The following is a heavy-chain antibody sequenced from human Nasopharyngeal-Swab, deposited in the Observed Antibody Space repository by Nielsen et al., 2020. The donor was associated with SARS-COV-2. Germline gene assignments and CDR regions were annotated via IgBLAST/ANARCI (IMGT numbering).Heavy chain of an antibody. D-gene: IGHD2-8*01. CDR3: ASGQCINGVCNPTDGLDV. CDR2: ITPFNGNA. CDR1: GFSITYRF. V-gene: IGHV1-45*02. Sequence: SVNVSCKASGFSITYRFLHWLRQAPGQALEWMGWITPFNGNAKYAQKFQGRVSITRDGSRTTASLELSSLRPDDTAMYFCASGQCINGVCNPTDGLDVWGQGTSVTVS. J-gene: IGHJ6*02.